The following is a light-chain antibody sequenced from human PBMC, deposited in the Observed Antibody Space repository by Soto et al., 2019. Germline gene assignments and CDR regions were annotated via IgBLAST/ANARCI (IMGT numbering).Light chain of an antibody. Sequence: DIQMTQSPSTLSASVVDRVTITCLASQNINTWLSWYHQAPGEPPKLLIFKASRLQSGVPSRFSGGGSATRFTLTINGLQPDDFGTYYCMQSSNYVWTFGQGTKVDIK. CDR1: QNINTW. V-gene: IGKV1-5*03. J-gene: IGKJ1*01. CDR3: MQSSNYVWT. CDR2: KAS.